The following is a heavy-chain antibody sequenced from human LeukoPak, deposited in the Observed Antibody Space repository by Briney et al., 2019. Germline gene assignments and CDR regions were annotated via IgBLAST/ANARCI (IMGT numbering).Heavy chain of an antibody. J-gene: IGHJ4*02. V-gene: IGHV3-23*01. Sequence: PGGSLILSCAASGFTFSSYAMSWVRQAPGKGLEWVSAISGSGGSTYYADSVKGRFTISRDNSKNTLYLQMNSLRAEDTAVYYCAKGVCSGGSCYQPPFDYWGQGTLVTVSS. D-gene: IGHD2-15*01. CDR1: GFTFSSYA. CDR2: ISGSGGST. CDR3: AKGVCSGGSCYQPPFDY.